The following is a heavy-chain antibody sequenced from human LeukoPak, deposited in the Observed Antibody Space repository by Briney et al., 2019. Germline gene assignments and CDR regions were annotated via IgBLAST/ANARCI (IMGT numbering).Heavy chain of an antibody. J-gene: IGHJ6*03. CDR2: INHSGST. CDR1: GGSFSGYY. Sequence: SETLSLTCAVYGGSFSGYYWSWIRQPPGKGLEWIGEINHSGSTNYNPSLKSRVTISVDTSKNQFSLKLSSVTAADTAVYYCATEKNATTCSSTSCYYSHYYYYYMDVWGKGTTVTVSS. CDR3: ATEKNATTCSSTSCYYSHYYYYYMDV. D-gene: IGHD2-2*01. V-gene: IGHV4-34*01.